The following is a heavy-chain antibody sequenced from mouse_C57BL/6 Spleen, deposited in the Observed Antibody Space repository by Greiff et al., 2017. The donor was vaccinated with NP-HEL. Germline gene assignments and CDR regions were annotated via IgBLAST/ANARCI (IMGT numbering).Heavy chain of an antibody. V-gene: IGHV1-55*01. Sequence: QVQLQQPGAELVKPGASVKMSRKASGYTFTSYWITWVKQRPGQGLEWIGDIYPGSGSTNYNEKFKSKATLTVDTSSSTAYMQLSSLTSEDSAVYYCARGDGYYAMDYWGQGTSVTVSS. CDR2: IYPGSGST. CDR1: GYTFTSYW. D-gene: IGHD2-3*01. CDR3: ARGDGYYAMDY. J-gene: IGHJ4*01.